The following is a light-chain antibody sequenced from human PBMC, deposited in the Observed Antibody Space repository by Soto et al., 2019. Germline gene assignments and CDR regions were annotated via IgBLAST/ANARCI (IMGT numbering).Light chain of an antibody. CDR2: VTS. Sequence: TQSPGTLSLYTGERATLSCRASQSVSSSYLAWYQQKPGQAPRVLIFVTSRRATGVPDRFSVSGSGTDFTLTISRLEPDDFAVYYCQQYGSSQFTFGPGTNVAIK. CDR1: QSVSSSY. V-gene: IGKV3-20*01. CDR3: QQYGSSQFT. J-gene: IGKJ3*01.